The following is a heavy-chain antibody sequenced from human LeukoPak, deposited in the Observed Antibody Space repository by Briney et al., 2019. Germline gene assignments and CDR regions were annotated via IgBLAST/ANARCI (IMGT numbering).Heavy chain of an antibody. V-gene: IGHV4-39*01. CDR2: IYYDGST. D-gene: IGHD6-19*01. CDR3: ARFRYTGAVAVY. Sequence: PSETLSLTCTVSGGSTSSSSYYWGWLRQPPGQGLDWIASIYYDGSTYYNPSLKSRGTISGDTSKNQFSLKLSSVTAGDTAVYFRARFRYTGAVAVYWGQGALVTVSS. CDR1: GGSTSSSSYY. J-gene: IGHJ4*02.